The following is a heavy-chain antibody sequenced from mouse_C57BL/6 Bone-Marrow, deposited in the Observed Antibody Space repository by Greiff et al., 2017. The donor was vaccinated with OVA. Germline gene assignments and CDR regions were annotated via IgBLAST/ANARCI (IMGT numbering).Heavy chain of an antibody. Sequence: EVKLMESGGGLVKPGGSLKLSCAASGFTFSDYGMHWVRQAPEKGLEWVAYISSGSSTIYYADTVNGRFTISRDNAKNTLFLQMTSLRSEDTAMYYCARGDYGSWYFDVWGTGTTVTVSS. CDR3: ARGDYGSWYFDV. V-gene: IGHV5-17*01. D-gene: IGHD1-2*01. CDR2: ISSGSSTI. J-gene: IGHJ1*03. CDR1: GFTFSDYG.